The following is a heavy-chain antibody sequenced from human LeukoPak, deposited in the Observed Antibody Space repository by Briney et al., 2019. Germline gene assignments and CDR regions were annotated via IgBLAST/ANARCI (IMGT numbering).Heavy chain of an antibody. CDR3: ARGGEANYYDTSGYYLYYY. V-gene: IGHV1-69*05. CDR1: GGTFSNYA. D-gene: IGHD3-22*01. Sequence: SVKVSCKASGGTFSNYAISWVRQAPGQGLEWMGRIIPIFGTTNYAQKFQGRVTITTDESTSTAYMELSSLRSEDTAVYYCARGGEANYYDTSGYYLYYYWGQGTLVTASS. J-gene: IGHJ4*02. CDR2: IIPIFGTT.